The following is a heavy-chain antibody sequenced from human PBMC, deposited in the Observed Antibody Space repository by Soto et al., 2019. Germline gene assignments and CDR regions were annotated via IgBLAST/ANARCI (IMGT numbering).Heavy chain of an antibody. J-gene: IGHJ4*02. CDR1: GGSISSSSYY. CDR3: SRHGPGGSYSDY. Sequence: SETLSLTCTVSGGSISSSSYYWGWIRQPPGKGLEWIGSIYYSGSTYYNPSLKSRVTISVDTSKNQFSLKLSSVTTADTAVYYCSRHGPGGSYSDYWGQGTLVTVSS. D-gene: IGHD1-26*01. V-gene: IGHV4-39*01. CDR2: IYYSGST.